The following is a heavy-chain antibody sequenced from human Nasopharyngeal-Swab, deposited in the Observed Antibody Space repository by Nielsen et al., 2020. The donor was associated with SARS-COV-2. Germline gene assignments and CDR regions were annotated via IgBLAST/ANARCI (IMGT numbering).Heavy chain of an antibody. D-gene: IGHD3-22*01. CDR3: VRLYYYDSSSYYDNYS. J-gene: IGHJ4*02. CDR2: IYYSGSP. Sequence: WIRQPPGKGLEWIGGIYYSGSPYYNPSLKSRVTISVDASKTQFSLKLSSVTAADTAVYFCVRLYYYDSSSYYDNYSWGQGTLVTVSS. V-gene: IGHV4-39*01.